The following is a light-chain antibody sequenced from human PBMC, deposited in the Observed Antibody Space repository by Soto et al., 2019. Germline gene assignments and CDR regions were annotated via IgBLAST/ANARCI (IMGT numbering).Light chain of an antibody. Sequence: DIQMTQSPSTLSASVGDRVTITCRASQSISSWLAWYQQKPGKAPKLLIYDTSSLESGVPSRFSGSGSGTDFNLTISSLNPEDFATYFCQQGYRIFQTFGQGTKVDIK. CDR2: DTS. CDR3: QQGYRIFQT. CDR1: QSISSW. V-gene: IGKV1-5*01. J-gene: IGKJ1*01.